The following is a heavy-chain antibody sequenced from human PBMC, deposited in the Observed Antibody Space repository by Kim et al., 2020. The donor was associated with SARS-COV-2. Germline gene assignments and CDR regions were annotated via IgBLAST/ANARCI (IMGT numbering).Heavy chain of an antibody. CDR3: AKSIPSTRHFDS. V-gene: IGHV3-23*01. CDR2: IDPSGGVT. J-gene: IGHJ4*02. D-gene: IGHD2-2*01. Sequence: GGSLRLSCAASGFTFSSYTLSWVRQTPGTGLEWVSVIDPSGGVTYYADSVKGRFTISRDNSKNTLCLQMSSLRAEDTAVYYCAKSIPSTRHFDSWGQGIL. CDR1: GFTFSSYT.